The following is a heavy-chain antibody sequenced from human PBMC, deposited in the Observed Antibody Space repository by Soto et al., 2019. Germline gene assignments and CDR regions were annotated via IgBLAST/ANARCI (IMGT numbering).Heavy chain of an antibody. D-gene: IGHD2-2*01. CDR2: IYYSGST. V-gene: IGHV4-59*08. CDR3: SLLVPAGSGDDHSVMEV. Sequence: QRKGLEWIGYIYYSGSTNYNPSLKSRVTISVDTSKNQFSLKLSSVTAADTAVYYCSLLVPAGSGDDHSVMEVWGKGTTVTVSS. J-gene: IGHJ6*03.